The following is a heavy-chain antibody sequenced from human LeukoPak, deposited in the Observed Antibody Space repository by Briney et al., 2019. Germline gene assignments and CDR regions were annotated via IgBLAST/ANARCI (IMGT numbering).Heavy chain of an antibody. CDR2: ISYDGSNK. CDR1: GFTFRNYW. Sequence: GGSLRLSCAASGFTFRNYWMSWVRQAPGKGLEWVAVISYDGSNKYYADSVKGRFTISRDNSKNTLYLQMNSLRAEDTAVYYCARDRFGIAARMDYWGQGTLVTVSS. V-gene: IGHV3-30-3*01. J-gene: IGHJ4*02. CDR3: ARDRFGIAARMDY. D-gene: IGHD6-6*01.